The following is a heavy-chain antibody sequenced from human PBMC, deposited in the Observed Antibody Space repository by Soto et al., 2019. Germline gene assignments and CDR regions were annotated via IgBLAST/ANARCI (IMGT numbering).Heavy chain of an antibody. CDR3: ARDEGYCSSTSCYTGWFDP. CDR1: GGSVSSGSYY. V-gene: IGHV4-61*01. Sequence: SETLSLTCTVSGGSVSSGSYYWSWIRQPPGKGLEWIGYIYYSGSTNYNPSLKSRVTTSVDTSKNQFSLKLSSVTAADTAVYYCARDEGYCSSTSCYTGWFDPWGQGTLVTVYS. CDR2: IYYSGST. D-gene: IGHD2-2*02. J-gene: IGHJ5*02.